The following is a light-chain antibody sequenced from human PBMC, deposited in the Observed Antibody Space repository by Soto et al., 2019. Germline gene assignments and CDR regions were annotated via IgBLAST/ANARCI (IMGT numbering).Light chain of an antibody. CDR3: QQSYSTPRT. V-gene: IGKV1-39*01. CDR1: QTIISY. CDR2: AAS. J-gene: IGKJ2*01. Sequence: DIQMTQSPSSLSASVGDRVTITCRASQTIISYLHWYQQKLGKAPKLLIYAASTLQSGVPSRFSGSGSGTDFTLTISSLQPEDFATYYCQQSYSTPRTFGQGTKLQIK.